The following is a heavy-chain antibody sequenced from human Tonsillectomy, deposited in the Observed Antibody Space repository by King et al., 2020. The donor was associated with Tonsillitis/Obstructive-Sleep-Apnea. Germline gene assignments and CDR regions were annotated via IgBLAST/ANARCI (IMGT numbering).Heavy chain of an antibody. CDR1: GGSFSGSY. Sequence: VQLQQWGAGLLKPSETLSLTCAVYGGSFSGSYWSWIRQPPGKGLEWIVEINHSGSTNYNPSLKSRVTISVDTSKNQFSLKLSSVTAADTAVYYCAREGLVVVPATDAFDIWGQGTMVTVSS. CDR3: AREGLVVVPATDAFDI. D-gene: IGHD2-2*01. V-gene: IGHV4-34*01. J-gene: IGHJ3*02. CDR2: INHSGST.